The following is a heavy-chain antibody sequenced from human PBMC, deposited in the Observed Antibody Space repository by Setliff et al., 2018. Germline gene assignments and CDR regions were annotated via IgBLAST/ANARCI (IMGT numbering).Heavy chain of an antibody. CDR1: GDNFNTNW. J-gene: IGHJ4*02. D-gene: IGHD6-25*01. CDR2: IYPGDSDT. CDR3: ARRDFGSDYPLVS. V-gene: IGHV5-51*01. Sequence: PGESLKISCKGSGDNFNTNWIAWVRQMPGRGLEWMGVIYPGDSDTRHSPSFEGQVIISADKSSSSAFLQWNSLKASDTAMYFCARRDFGSDYPLVSWGQGTLVTVSS.